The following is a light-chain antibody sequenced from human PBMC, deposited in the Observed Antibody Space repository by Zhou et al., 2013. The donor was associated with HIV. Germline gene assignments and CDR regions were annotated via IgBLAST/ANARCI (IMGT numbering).Light chain of an antibody. V-gene: IGKV1-9*01. CDR2: AAS. CDR1: QDISTY. J-gene: IGKJ2*01. CDR3: QQANSFPRT. Sequence: DIQLTQSPSFLSASVGDRVTLTCRASQDISTYLAWFQQKPGRAPKLLIYAASALLSGVPSRFSGSGSGTDFTLTISSLQPEDFATYFCQQANSFPRTFGQGTKLEIK.